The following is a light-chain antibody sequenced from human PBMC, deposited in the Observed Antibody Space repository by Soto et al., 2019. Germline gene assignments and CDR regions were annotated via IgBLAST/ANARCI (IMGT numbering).Light chain of an antibody. CDR2: LGS. CDR3: MQALHTPLT. V-gene: IGKV2-28*01. CDR1: QSLLYSNGYNY. J-gene: IGKJ4*01. Sequence: DIVLTQSPLSLPVTPGEPASISCRSSQSLLYSNGYNYLDWYLQKPGQSPQLLIYLGSNRASGVPHRFCGRGSGTDFTLKISRVEDEDFGVYYCMQALHTPLTFGGGTKVEIK.